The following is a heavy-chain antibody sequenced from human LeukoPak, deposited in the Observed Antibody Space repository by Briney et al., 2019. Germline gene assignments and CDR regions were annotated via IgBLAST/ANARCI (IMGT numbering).Heavy chain of an antibody. V-gene: IGHV4-59*08. J-gene: IGHJ4*02. D-gene: IGHD3-22*01. CDR1: GGSISSYY. CDR2: IYYSGST. CDR3: ARLNYDGLGY. Sequence: SETLSLTCTVSGGSISSYYWSWIRQPPGKGLEWIGHIYYSGSTNYNPSLKSRVTISVDTSKNQFSLRLSSVTAADTAVYYCARLNYDGLGYWGQGTLVTVSS.